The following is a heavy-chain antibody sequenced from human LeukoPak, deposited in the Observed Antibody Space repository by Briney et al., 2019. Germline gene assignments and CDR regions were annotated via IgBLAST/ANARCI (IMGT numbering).Heavy chain of an antibody. Sequence: SVKVSCKASGGTFSSYAISWVRQAPGQGLEWMGGIIPIFGTANYAQKFQGRVTITADESTSTAYMELSSLRSEDTAVYYCASCYSGGYYYFDYWGQGTLVTVSS. J-gene: IGHJ4*02. CDR1: GGTFSSYA. CDR3: ASCYSGGYYYFDY. V-gene: IGHV1-69*13. D-gene: IGHD2-15*01. CDR2: IIPIFGTA.